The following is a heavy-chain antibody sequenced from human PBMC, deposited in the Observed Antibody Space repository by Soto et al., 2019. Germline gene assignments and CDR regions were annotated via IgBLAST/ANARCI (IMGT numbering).Heavy chain of an antibody. Sequence: PGGSLRLSCAASGFTFSSYGMHWVHQAPGKGLEWVAVISSDGSNKYYADAVKGRFTITRDNSKNTLFLRLNFLRREDTAVYYCAKGGDDFWSAFEISYYYGMDVWGQGTTVTVSS. D-gene: IGHD3-3*01. J-gene: IGHJ6*02. CDR2: ISSDGSNK. CDR1: GFTFSSYG. V-gene: IGHV3-30*18. CDR3: AKGGDDFWSAFEISYYYGMDV.